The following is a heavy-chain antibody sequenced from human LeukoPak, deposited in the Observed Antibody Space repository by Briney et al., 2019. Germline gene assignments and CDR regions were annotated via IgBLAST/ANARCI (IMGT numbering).Heavy chain of an antibody. CDR3: AKDGFLPHTVTTFDY. CDR1: EFSVGSNY. J-gene: IGHJ4*02. D-gene: IGHD4-17*01. CDR2: IYSGGST. V-gene: IGHV3-66*01. Sequence: GGSLRLSCAASEFSVGSNYMTWVRQAPGKGLEWVSLIYSGGSTYYADPVKGRFTISRDNSKNTLYLQMNSLRAEDTAVYYCAKDGFLPHTVTTFDYWGQGTLVTVSS.